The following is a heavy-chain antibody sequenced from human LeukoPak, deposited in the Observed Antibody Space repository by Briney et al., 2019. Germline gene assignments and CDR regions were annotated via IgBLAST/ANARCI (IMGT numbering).Heavy chain of an antibody. J-gene: IGHJ4*02. CDR2: ISSDGSHK. D-gene: IGHD5-24*01. V-gene: IGHV3-30-3*02. Sequence: PGGSLRLSCAASGFTFSSYAMHWVRQAPGKGLDWVAAISSDGSHKYYADSVKGRFTISRDNSKNTLYLQMNSLRTDDTAVYYCAKGLREMATVGHDYWGQGTLVTVSS. CDR3: AKGLREMATVGHDY. CDR1: GFTFSSYA.